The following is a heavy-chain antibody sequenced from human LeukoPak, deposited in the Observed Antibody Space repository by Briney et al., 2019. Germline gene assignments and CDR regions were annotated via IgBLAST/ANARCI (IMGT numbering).Heavy chain of an antibody. CDR2: INHSGNT. V-gene: IGHV4-34*01. Sequence: SETLSLTCTVSGGTISSYYWNWIRQPPGKGLEWIGEINHSGNTNYNPSLKSRVTISVDTSKNQSSLKLSSVTAADTAVYYCARGPYGDYFLFDYWGQGTLVTVSS. J-gene: IGHJ4*02. CDR1: GGTISSYY. CDR3: ARGPYGDYFLFDY. D-gene: IGHD4-17*01.